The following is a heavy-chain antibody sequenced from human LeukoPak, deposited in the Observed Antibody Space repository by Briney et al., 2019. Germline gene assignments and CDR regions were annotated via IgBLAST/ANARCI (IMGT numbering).Heavy chain of an antibody. CDR3: ARHIAVAGTGGGIDP. D-gene: IGHD6-19*01. CDR1: GGSISSYY. Sequence: SETLSLTCTVSGGSISSYYWSWIRQPPGKGLEWTGYIYYSGSTNYNPSLKSRVTISVDTSKNQFSLKLSSVTAADTAVYYCARHIAVAGTGGGIDPWGQGTLVAVSS. J-gene: IGHJ5*02. V-gene: IGHV4-59*08. CDR2: IYYSGST.